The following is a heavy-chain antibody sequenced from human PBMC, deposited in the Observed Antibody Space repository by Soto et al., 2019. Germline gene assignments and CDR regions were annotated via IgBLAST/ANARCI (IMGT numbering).Heavy chain of an antibody. V-gene: IGHV3-23*01. Sequence: EVQLLESGGGLVQPGVSLRLSCVASGFDFSSNSMTWARQAPGKGLAWVGGVSRGGDITFYRDSVKGRFTISRDISKNTLFLQMNSLRVEDTATYFCSKWSGFGDAWGQGTLVTVSS. J-gene: IGHJ5*02. CDR3: SKWSGFGDA. CDR1: GFDFSSNS. D-gene: IGHD2-15*01. CDR2: VSRGGDIT.